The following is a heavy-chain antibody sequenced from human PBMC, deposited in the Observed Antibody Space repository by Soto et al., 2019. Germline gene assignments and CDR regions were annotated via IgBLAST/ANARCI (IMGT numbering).Heavy chain of an antibody. D-gene: IGHD4-4*01. CDR2: ISYDGSNK. CDR1: GFSYSSYA. V-gene: IGHV3-30*03. Sequence: QVQLVESGGGVVQPGRSLRLSCAASGFSYSSYAMHWVRQAPGKGLEWVAVISYDGSNKYYADSVKGRFTISRDNSKNTLYLQMNSLRAEDTAVYYCPSPPMTTMSWGQGTLVTVPS. CDR3: PSPPMTTMS. J-gene: IGHJ5*02.